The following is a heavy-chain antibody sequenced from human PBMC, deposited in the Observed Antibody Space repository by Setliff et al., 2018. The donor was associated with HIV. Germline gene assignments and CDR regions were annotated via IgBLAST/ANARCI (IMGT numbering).Heavy chain of an antibody. J-gene: IGHJ1*01. Sequence: GESLKISCKASGYSFTVYWIGWVRQMPGKGLEWMGVIYPGDSDTRYSPSFQGQVTISADKSITTAYVQWSSLKASDTAMYYCATWTRAETSENFQHWGQGTLVTVSS. CDR3: ATWTRAETSENFQH. CDR1: GYSFTVYW. D-gene: IGHD4-17*01. V-gene: IGHV5-51*01. CDR2: IYPGDSDT.